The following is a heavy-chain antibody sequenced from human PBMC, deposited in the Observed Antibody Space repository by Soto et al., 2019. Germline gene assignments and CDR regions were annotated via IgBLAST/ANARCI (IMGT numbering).Heavy chain of an antibody. J-gene: IGHJ6*02. CDR2: ISYDGILK. D-gene: IGHD3-10*01. CDR3: AKDFKISGGHYGSLNYYYGMDV. V-gene: IGHV3-30*18. Sequence: QVHLVESGGGVVQPGRSLRLSCEASGFTFSAFGMHWVRQAPGKGLEWVAIISYDGILKYYADSVKGRFTISRDTSKSALYLQMNSLRPEYTAVYYCAKDFKISGGHYGSLNYYYGMDVWGQGTTVTVSS. CDR1: GFTFSAFG.